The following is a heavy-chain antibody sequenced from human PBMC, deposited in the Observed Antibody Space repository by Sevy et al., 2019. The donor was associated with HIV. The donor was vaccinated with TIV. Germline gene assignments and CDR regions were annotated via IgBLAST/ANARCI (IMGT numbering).Heavy chain of an antibody. CDR3: ARAYYGGLYYFDY. D-gene: IGHD4-17*01. CDR1: DYSIGSGYY. CDR2: IYHSGST. Sequence: SETLSLTCAVSDYSIGSGYYWGWIRQPPGKGLEWIGSIYHSGSTYYNPSLKSRVTISVDTSKNQFSLNLSSVTAADSAVYYCARAYYGGLYYFDYWGQGTLVTVSS. J-gene: IGHJ4*02. V-gene: IGHV4-38-2*01.